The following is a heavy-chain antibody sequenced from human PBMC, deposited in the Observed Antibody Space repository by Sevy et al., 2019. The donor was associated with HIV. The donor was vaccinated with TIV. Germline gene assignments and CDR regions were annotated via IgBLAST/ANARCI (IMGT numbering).Heavy chain of an antibody. CDR3: ARDRLAGYYYDRRGAFDI. Sequence: SETLSLTCTVSGGSISSYYWSWIRQPPGKGLEWIGYIYYSGSTNYNPSLKGRVTISVDTSKNQFSLKLSSVTAADTAVYYCARDRLAGYYYDRRGAFDIWGQGTMVTVSS. D-gene: IGHD3-22*01. CDR2: IYYSGST. CDR1: GGSISSYY. J-gene: IGHJ3*02. V-gene: IGHV4-59*01.